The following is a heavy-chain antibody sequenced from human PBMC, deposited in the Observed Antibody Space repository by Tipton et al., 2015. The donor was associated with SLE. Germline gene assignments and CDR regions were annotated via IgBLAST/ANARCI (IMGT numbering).Heavy chain of an antibody. CDR1: GGSISSSSYY. V-gene: IGHV4-39*01. J-gene: IGHJ4*02. CDR3: ARVPLDY. CDR2: IYYSGST. Sequence: TLSLTCTVSGGSISSSSYYWGWIRQPPGKGLEWIGRIYYSGSTYYNPALKSRVTISVDTSKNQFSLKLSSVTAADTAVYYCARVPLDYWGQGTLVTVSS. D-gene: IGHD1-1*01.